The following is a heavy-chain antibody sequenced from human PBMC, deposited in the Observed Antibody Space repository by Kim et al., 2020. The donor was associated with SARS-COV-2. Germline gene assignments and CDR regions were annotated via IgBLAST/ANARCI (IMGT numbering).Heavy chain of an antibody. CDR2: NSGKQ. CDR3: ARGYAMDV. Sequence: NSGKQGYAQKFQGRLTMTRTTSTSTAYMELSSLRSDDTAVYYCARGYAMDVWGQGTTVTVSS. J-gene: IGHJ6*02. V-gene: IGHV1-8*01.